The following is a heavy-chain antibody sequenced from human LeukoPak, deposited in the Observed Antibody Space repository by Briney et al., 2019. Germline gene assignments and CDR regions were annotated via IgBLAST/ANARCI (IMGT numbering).Heavy chain of an antibody. J-gene: IGHJ4*02. CDR1: GYTFTSYG. Sequence: ASVKVSCKASGYTFTSYGVSWVRQAPGQGLEWMGWISTYNGHTNYAQNLQGRVTLTTDTSTSTAYMELRSLRSDDTAVYYCARRSYGEYWGQGTLVTVSS. V-gene: IGHV1-18*01. CDR2: ISTYNGHT. D-gene: IGHD1-26*01. CDR3: ARRSYGEY.